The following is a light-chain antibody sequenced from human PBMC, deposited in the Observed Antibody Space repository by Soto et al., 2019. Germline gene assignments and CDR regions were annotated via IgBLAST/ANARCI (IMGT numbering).Light chain of an antibody. CDR1: RSDVGSYNR. J-gene: IGLJ1*01. V-gene: IGLV2-18*02. CDR2: EVT. CDR3: SSYTSSDTYV. Sequence: QSVLTQPPSVSGSPGQSVTISCTGTRSDVGSYNRVSWYQQPPGTAPKLMIYEVTNRPSGVPDRFSGSKSGNTASLTISGLQAEDEADYYCSSYTSSDTYVFGIGTKVTVL.